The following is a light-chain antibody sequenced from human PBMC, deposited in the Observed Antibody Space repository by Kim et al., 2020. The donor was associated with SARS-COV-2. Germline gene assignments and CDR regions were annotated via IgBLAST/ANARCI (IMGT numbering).Light chain of an antibody. Sequence: RATINCKSSQSVLYISNNKIYLAWYQQKPGQPPKLLIYWASTRESGVPDRFSGSGSGTDFTLTISSLQAEDVAVYYCQQYYSTPYSFGQGTKLEI. CDR2: WAS. CDR1: QSVLYISNNKIY. V-gene: IGKV4-1*01. CDR3: QQYYSTPYS. J-gene: IGKJ2*03.